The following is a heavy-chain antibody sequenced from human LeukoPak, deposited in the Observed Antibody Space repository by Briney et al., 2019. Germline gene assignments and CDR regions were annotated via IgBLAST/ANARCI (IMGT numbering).Heavy chain of an antibody. D-gene: IGHD2-2*01. Sequence: GGSLRLSCAASGFTFSTYGMHWVRQAPGKGLELVAFIRYDGSNQYYADSVKGRFTISRDNTKNTLHLQMNSLRAEDTAIYYCGKECSSTTCYPWGQGTQVTVSS. CDR3: GKECSSTTCYP. CDR2: IRYDGSNQ. V-gene: IGHV3-30*02. CDR1: GFTFSTYG. J-gene: IGHJ4*02.